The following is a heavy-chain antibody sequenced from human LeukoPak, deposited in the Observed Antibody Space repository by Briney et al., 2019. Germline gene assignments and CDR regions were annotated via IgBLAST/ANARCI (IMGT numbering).Heavy chain of an antibody. D-gene: IGHD3-10*01. CDR2: IDGSGGRA. CDR3: AKDHYVSGRYDAFDI. CDR1: GFTFSSYA. Sequence: TGGSLRLSCAASGFTFSSYAMSWVRQAPGKGLEWVSTIDGSGGRAYYADSVKGRFIISRDNAKNTLYLQMNSLRAEDTAVYYCAKDHYVSGRYDAFDIWGQGTMVTVSS. J-gene: IGHJ3*02. V-gene: IGHV3-23*01.